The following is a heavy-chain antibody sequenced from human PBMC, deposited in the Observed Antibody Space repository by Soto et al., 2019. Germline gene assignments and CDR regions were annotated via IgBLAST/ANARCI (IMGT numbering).Heavy chain of an antibody. CDR3: AKDDFTDRGDDYFDY. D-gene: IGHD2-21*02. V-gene: IGHV3-23*01. Sequence: GSLRLSCAASGFSFTNFAMSWVRQAPGKGLEWVAGIGASGDITWYADSVKGRLSISRDNSKNTLYLQLNSLRFEDTAVYYCAKDDFTDRGDDYFDYWGPGTLVTVSS. CDR2: IGASGDIT. CDR1: GFSFTNFA. J-gene: IGHJ4*02.